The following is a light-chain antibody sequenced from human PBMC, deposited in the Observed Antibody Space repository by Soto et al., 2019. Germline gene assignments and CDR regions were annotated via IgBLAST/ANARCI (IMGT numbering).Light chain of an antibody. CDR2: GAS. CDR1: QSVSID. J-gene: IGKJ4*01. CDR3: QQYATSPLT. Sequence: EIVMTQSPDTLSVSPGERATFSRRASQSVSIDLAWYQQTPGQAPRLLIYGASTRATGVPPTFSGSASGTEFTLTISSLQSEDFALYYCQQYATSPLTFGGGTKVDIK. V-gene: IGKV3-15*01.